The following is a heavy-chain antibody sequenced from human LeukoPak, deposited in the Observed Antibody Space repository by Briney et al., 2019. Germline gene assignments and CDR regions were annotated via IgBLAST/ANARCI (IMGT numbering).Heavy chain of an antibody. CDR1: GGSISSYY. CDR3: ARGDGYNFDY. D-gene: IGHD5-24*01. CDR2: IYYSGST. V-gene: IGHV4-59*12. J-gene: IGHJ4*02. Sequence: SETLSLTCTVSGGSISSYYWSWIRQPPGKGLEWIGYIYYSGSTYYNPSLKSRLTISVDTSKNQFSLKLSSVTAADTAVYYCARGDGYNFDYWGQGTLVTVSS.